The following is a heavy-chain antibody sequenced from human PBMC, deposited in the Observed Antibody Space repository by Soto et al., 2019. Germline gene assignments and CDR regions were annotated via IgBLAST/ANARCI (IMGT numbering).Heavy chain of an antibody. CDR3: ARRIVVAGYYYYGMDV. CDR1: GGSISSSSYY. CDR2: IYYSGST. D-gene: IGHD6-19*01. V-gene: IGHV4-39*01. J-gene: IGHJ6*02. Sequence: SETLSLTCTVSGGSISSSSYYWGWIRQPPGKGLEWIGSIYYSGSTCYNPSLKSRVTISVDTSKNQFSLKLSSVTAADTAVYYCARRIVVAGYYYYGMDVWGQGTTVTVSS.